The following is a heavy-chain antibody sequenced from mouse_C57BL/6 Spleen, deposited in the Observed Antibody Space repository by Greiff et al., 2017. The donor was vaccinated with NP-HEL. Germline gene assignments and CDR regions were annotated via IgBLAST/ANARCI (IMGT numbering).Heavy chain of an antibody. CDR2: IDPSDSYT. Sequence: QVQLQQPGAELVKPGASVKLSCKASGYTFTSYWMQWVKQRPGQGLEWIGEIDPSDSYTNYNQKFKGKATLTVDTSSSTAYMQLSSLTSEDSAVYYCARGPYCRNGGFAYWGQGTLVTVSA. CDR1: GYTFTSYW. V-gene: IGHV1-50*01. D-gene: IGHD2-14*01. CDR3: ARGPYCRNGGFAY. J-gene: IGHJ3*01.